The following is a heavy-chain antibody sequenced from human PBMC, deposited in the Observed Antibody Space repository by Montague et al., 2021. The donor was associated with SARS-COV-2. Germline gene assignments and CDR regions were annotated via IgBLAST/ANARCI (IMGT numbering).Heavy chain of an antibody. CDR3: ARDPTKWELGYAFDI. Sequence: SLRLSCAASGFTFSDYYMSWIRQAPGKGLEWVSYISSSGRTIYNSDSVXGRFTISRDNAKNSMYLQMNSLRAEDTAVYYCARDPTKWELGYAFDIWGQGTMVTVSS. D-gene: IGHD1-26*01. CDR2: ISSSGRTI. V-gene: IGHV3-11*01. CDR1: GFTFSDYY. J-gene: IGHJ3*02.